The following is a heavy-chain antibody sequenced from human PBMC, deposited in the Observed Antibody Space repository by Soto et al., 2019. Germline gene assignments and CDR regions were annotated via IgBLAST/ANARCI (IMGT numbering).Heavy chain of an antibody. CDR2: IKQDGSEK. CDR1: GFTFSSYW. Sequence: GGSLRLSCAASGFTFSSYWMSWVRQAPGKGPEWVANIKQDGSEKYYVDSVKGRFTISRDNAKNSLYLQMNSLRAEDTAVYYCARARVVIRYFDWLPIYFDYWGQGTLVTVSS. D-gene: IGHD3-9*01. V-gene: IGHV3-7*01. J-gene: IGHJ4*02. CDR3: ARARVVIRYFDWLPIYFDY.